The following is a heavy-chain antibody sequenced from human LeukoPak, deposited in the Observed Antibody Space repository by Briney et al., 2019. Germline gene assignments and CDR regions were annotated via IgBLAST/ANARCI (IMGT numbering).Heavy chain of an antibody. CDR2: IYPGDSDT. V-gene: IGHV5-51*01. CDR1: GYRFTTYW. CDR3: ARLVTSYFDY. Sequence: GESLKISCKGSGYRFTTYWIAWVRQMPGKGLEWMGIIYPGDSDTRYSPSFQGQVTISADKPISTAYLQWSSLKASDTAMYYCARLVTSYFDYWGQGTLVTVSS. D-gene: IGHD4-11*01. J-gene: IGHJ4*02.